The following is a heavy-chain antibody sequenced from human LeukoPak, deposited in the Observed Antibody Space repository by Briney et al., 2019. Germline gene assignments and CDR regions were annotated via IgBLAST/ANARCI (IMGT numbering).Heavy chain of an antibody. D-gene: IGHD5-12*01. J-gene: IGHJ4*02. Sequence: SETLSLTCTVSGGSISSGSYYWSWIRQPAGKGLEWIGRIYPSGTTNYNPSLKSRVTISVDTSKNQFSLKLRSVTAADTAVYYCARGQEVVAENYFDYWGQGTLGTVSS. CDR3: ARGQEVVAENYFDY. CDR2: IYPSGTT. V-gene: IGHV4-61*02. CDR1: GGSISSGSYY.